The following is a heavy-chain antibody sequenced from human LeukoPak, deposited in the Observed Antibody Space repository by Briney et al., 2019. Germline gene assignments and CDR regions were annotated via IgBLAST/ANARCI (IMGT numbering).Heavy chain of an antibody. CDR1: GFTFSSYW. D-gene: IGHD1-26*01. CDR3: ASPGATDAFDI. J-gene: IGHJ3*02. V-gene: IGHV3-74*01. Sequence: GGSLRLSCAASGFTFSSYWMHWVRQAPGKGLVWVSRINSDGSSTSYADSVKGRFTISRDNAKNTLYLQMNSLRAEGTAVYYCASPGATDAFDIWGQGTMVTVSS. CDR2: INSDGSST.